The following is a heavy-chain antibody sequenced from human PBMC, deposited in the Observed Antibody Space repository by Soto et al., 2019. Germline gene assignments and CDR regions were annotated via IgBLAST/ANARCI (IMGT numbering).Heavy chain of an antibody. V-gene: IGHV3-33*01. J-gene: IGHJ4*02. CDR2: IWYDGSNK. CDR3: ARGGYSYGTFHYFDY. D-gene: IGHD5-18*01. CDR1: GFTFGSYG. Sequence: GGSLRLSCAASGFTFGSYGMHWVRQVPGKGLEWVAVIWYDGSNKYYADSVKGRFTISRDNSKNTLYLQMNSLRAEDTAVYYCARGGYSYGTFHYFDYWGQGTLVTVSS.